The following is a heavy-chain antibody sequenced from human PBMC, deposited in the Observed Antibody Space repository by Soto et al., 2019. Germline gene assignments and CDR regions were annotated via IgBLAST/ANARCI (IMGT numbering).Heavy chain of an antibody. Sequence: GGSLRLSCAASGFTFSSYAMSWVRQAPGKGLEWVSAISGSGGSTYYADSVKGRFTISRHNSKNTLYVHMSSLRAEDTAVYYCARLSGTTNYFENWGQGTLVTVSS. CDR1: GFTFSSYA. CDR2: ISGSGGST. V-gene: IGHV3-23*01. D-gene: IGHD1-1*01. CDR3: ARLSGTTNYFEN. J-gene: IGHJ4*02.